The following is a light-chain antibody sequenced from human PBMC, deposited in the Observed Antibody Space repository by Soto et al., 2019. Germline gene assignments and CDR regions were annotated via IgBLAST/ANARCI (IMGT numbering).Light chain of an antibody. CDR3: AAWDDSLNGAV. J-gene: IGLJ7*01. V-gene: IGLV1-44*01. CDR1: SSNIGSHT. Sequence: QSVLTQPPSASGTPGQRVTIACSGRSSNIGSHTVNWYQQLPGTAPKLLIHTNNQRPSGVPDRFSGSKSGTSASLAISGLQSEDEAEYYCAAWDDSLNGAVFGGGTQLTVL. CDR2: TNN.